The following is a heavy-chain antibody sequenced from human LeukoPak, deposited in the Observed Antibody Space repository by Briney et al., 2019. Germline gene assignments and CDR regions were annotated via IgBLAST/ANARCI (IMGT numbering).Heavy chain of an antibody. CDR3: ARERLHYYGSGSYGPRLYY. CDR1: GFTFSDYY. J-gene: IGHJ4*02. CDR2: ISSSGSTI. Sequence: GGSLRLSCAASGFTFSDYYMSWIRQAPGKGLEWVSYISSSGSTIYYADSVKGRFTISRDNAENSLYLQMNSLRAEDTAVYYCARERLHYYGSGSYGPRLYYWGQGTLVTVSS. V-gene: IGHV3-11*01. D-gene: IGHD3-10*01.